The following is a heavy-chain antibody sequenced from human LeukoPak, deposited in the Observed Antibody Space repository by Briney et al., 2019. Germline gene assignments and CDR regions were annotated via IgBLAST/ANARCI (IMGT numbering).Heavy chain of an antibody. J-gene: IGHJ4*02. CDR3: VRNIYTSSYYFDY. CDR1: GGSISSYY. Sequence: PSETLSLTCTVSGGSISSYYWNCIRQPPGKGLEWGGYIYYSGSTNYTPSLKSLITISIYTPKNQFSLRLNSMTAADTAVYYCVRNIYTSSYYFDYWGQGTLVTVSS. D-gene: IGHD6-6*01. CDR2: IYYSGST. V-gene: IGHV4-59*01.